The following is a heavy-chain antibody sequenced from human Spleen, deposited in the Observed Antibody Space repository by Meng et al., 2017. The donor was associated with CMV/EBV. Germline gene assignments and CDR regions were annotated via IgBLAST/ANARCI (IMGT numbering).Heavy chain of an antibody. CDR3: TTEALLGYYYYYGMDV. D-gene: IGHD2-15*01. V-gene: IGHV3-15*01. Sequence: SCAASGFTFSDAWMSWVRQAPGKGLEWVGRIKSKTDGGTTDYAAPVKGRFTISRDDSKNTLYLQMNSLKTEDTAVYYCTTEALLGYYYYYGMDVWGQGTTVTVSS. J-gene: IGHJ6*02. CDR1: GFTFSDAW. CDR2: IKSKTDGGTT.